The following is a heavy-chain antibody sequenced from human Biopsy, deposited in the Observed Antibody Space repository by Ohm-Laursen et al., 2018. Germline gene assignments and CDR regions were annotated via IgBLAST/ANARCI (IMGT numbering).Heavy chain of an antibody. CDR3: ATKLTGYFHH. Sequence: ASVKVSCKTPGGTFSNYGVNWVRQAPGQGLEWLGGNIPILGTGNYAQKFQDRVTVAAGTSTSTATMELRSLRSDDTAVYYCATKLTGYFHHWGQGTLVIASS. J-gene: IGHJ1*01. CDR1: GGTFSNYG. V-gene: IGHV1-69*06. D-gene: IGHD3-9*01. CDR2: NIPILGTG.